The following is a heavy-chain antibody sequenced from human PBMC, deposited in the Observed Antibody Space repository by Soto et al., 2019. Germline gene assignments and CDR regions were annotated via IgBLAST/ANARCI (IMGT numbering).Heavy chain of an antibody. CDR1: GGSFSGYY. V-gene: IGHV4-34*01. CDR2: INHSGST. CDR3: ARGVGYSGYDY. Sequence: PSETLSLTCAVYGGSFSGYYWGWIRQPPGKGLEWIGEINHSGSTNYNPSLKSRVTISVDTSKNQFSLKLSSVTAADTAVYYCARGVGYSGYDYWGQGTLVTVSS. J-gene: IGHJ4*02. D-gene: IGHD5-12*01.